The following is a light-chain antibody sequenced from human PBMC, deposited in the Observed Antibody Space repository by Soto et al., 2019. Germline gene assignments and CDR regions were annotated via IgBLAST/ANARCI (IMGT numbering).Light chain of an antibody. CDR3: QPYDNWPPWT. CDR1: QSVSSN. CDR2: GAS. J-gene: IGKJ1*01. Sequence: EIVMTQSPATLSVSPGERATLSCRASQSVSSNLAWYQQKPGPAPRLLIYGASTRATGIPARFSGSGSGTEFTLSISSLQSEDFAVYYCQPYDNWPPWTFGQGTKVEIK. V-gene: IGKV3-15*01.